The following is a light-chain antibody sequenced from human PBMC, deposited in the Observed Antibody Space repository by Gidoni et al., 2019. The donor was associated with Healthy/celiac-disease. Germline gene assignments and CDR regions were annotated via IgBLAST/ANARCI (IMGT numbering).Light chain of an antibody. V-gene: IGLV2-8*01. CDR3: SSYAGSNNWV. CDR2: EVS. Sequence: QSALTQPPSASGSPGQSVTISCAGTSRDVGGYNYVSWYQQPPGNAPKLMIYEVSKRPSGVPDRFSGSKSGNTASLTVSGLQAEDEADYYCSSYAGSNNWVFGGGTKLTVL. CDR1: SRDVGGYNY. J-gene: IGLJ3*02.